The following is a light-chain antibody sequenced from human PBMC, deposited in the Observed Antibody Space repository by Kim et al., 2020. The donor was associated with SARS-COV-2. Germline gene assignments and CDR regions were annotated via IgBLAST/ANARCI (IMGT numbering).Light chain of an antibody. CDR2: DAS. Sequence: DIQMTQSPSSLSASVGDRVTITCRASQGISNCLDWYQQKPGKAPKLLIYDASNLETGVPSRFSGSGSGTDFTFTISSLQPEDIATYYCQQYDNLSMYTFGQGTKLEI. V-gene: IGKV1-33*01. J-gene: IGKJ2*01. CDR3: QQYDNLSMYT. CDR1: QGISNC.